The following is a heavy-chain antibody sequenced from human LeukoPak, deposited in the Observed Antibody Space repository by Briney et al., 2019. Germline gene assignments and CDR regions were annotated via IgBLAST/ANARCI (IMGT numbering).Heavy chain of an antibody. CDR2: ISSSGSTI. CDR1: GFTFSDYY. J-gene: IGHJ4*02. CDR3: ARDFGMTGKEPRKRYRSGWYGIV. D-gene: IGHD6-19*01. V-gene: IGHV3-11*04. Sequence: GGSLRLSCAASGFTFSDYYMSWIRQAPGKGLEWVSYISSSGSTIYYADSVKGRFTISRDNAKNSLYLQMNSLRAEDTAVYYCARDFGMTGKEPRKRYRSGWYGIVWGQGTPVTVSS.